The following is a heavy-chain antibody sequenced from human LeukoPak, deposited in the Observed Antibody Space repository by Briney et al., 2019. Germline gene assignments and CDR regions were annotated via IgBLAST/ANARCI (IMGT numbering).Heavy chain of an antibody. V-gene: IGHV3-23*01. J-gene: IGHJ4*02. Sequence: GGSLRLSCAASGFTFSSYAMSWVRQAPGKGLEWVSAISGSGGSTYYADSVKGRFTISGDNSKNTLYLQMNSLRAEDTAVYYCAKDSDGYPPTQNLDYWGQGTLVTVSS. CDR1: GFTFSSYA. CDR3: AKDSDGYPPTQNLDY. D-gene: IGHD5-18*01. CDR2: ISGSGGST.